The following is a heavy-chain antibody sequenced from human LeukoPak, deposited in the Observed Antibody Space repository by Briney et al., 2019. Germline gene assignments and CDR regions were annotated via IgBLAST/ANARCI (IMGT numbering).Heavy chain of an antibody. J-gene: IGHJ5*02. D-gene: IGHD6-6*01. CDR1: GGSFSGYY. Sequence: SETLSLTCAVYGGSFSGYYWSWIRQPPGEGLEWIGEINHSGSTNYNPSLKSRVPISVDTSKNQFSLKLSSVTAADTAVYYCARGTEKVSSSSFWFDPWGQGPLVTVSS. CDR3: ARGTEKVSSSSFWFDP. CDR2: INHSGST. V-gene: IGHV4-34*01.